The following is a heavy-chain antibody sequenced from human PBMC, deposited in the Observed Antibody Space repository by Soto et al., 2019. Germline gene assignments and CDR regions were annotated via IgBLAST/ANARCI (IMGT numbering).Heavy chain of an antibody. CDR3: VDPYFFDY. CDR2: INSDGSGT. Sequence: PGVSLRLSCAASGFTFSSHWMHWVRQAPGKGLVWVSRINSDGSGTSYADSVKGRFTISRDNAKNTLYLQMNSLRAEDTALYYCVDPYFFDYWGQGTLVTVSS. D-gene: IGHD2-2*03. J-gene: IGHJ4*02. CDR1: GFTFSSHW. V-gene: IGHV3-74*01.